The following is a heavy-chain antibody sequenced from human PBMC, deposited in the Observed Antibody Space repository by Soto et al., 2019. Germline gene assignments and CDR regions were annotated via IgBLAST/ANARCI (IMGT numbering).Heavy chain of an antibody. CDR1: GGSISSSSYY. Sequence: SETLSLTCTVSGGSISSSSYYWGWIRQPPGKGLEWIGSIYYSGSTYYNPSLKSRVTISVDTSKNQFSLKLSSVTAADTAVYYCARLNYDYIWGSYRNIVTLGKNCYYYYCMVVWGKGTTVTVSS. CDR2: IYYSGST. J-gene: IGHJ6*03. CDR3: ARLNYDYIWGSYRNIVTLGKNCYYYYCMVV. V-gene: IGHV4-39*01. D-gene: IGHD3-16*02.